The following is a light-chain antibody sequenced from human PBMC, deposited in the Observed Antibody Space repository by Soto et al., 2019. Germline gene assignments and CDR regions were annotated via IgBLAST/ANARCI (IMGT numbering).Light chain of an antibody. J-gene: IGKJ1*01. CDR3: HQYNYYRPT. CDR1: QPIRTW. V-gene: IGKV1-5*01. CDR2: DAS. Sequence: DIQVTQSPSTLSASVGDRVTITCRASQPIRTWLAWYQEKPGKAPKLLIYDASSLEGGVPSRFSGSGSGTEFTPTISSLQPDDFATYYCHQYNYYRPTFGQGTKVEIK.